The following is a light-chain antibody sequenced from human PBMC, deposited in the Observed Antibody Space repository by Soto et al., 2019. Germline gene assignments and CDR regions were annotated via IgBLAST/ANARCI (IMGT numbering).Light chain of an antibody. J-gene: IGKJ1*01. Sequence: DIQLTQSPSSLSASVGDKVTITCRASQSIRSYLNWVQQKPGKAPKLLIYDASSLQTEVPSRFSGSGSGTDFSLTISSLQPEDFATYYCQQSYSTPPWTFGQGTKVDI. CDR1: QSIRSY. CDR3: QQSYSTPPWT. V-gene: IGKV1-39*01. CDR2: DAS.